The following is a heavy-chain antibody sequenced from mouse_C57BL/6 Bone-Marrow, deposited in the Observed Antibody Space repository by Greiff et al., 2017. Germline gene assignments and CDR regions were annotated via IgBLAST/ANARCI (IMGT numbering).Heavy chain of an antibody. CDR2: IDPENGDT. J-gene: IGHJ2*01. V-gene: IGHV14-4*01. CDR3: TTWGWLLYYFDY. D-gene: IGHD2-3*01. Sequence: VQLQQSGAELVRPGASVKLSCTASGFNIKDDYMHWVKQRPEQGLEWIGWIDPENGDTEYASKFQGKATITADTSSNTAYLPLSSLTSEDTAVXYCTTWGWLLYYFDYWGQGTTLTVSS. CDR1: GFNIKDDY.